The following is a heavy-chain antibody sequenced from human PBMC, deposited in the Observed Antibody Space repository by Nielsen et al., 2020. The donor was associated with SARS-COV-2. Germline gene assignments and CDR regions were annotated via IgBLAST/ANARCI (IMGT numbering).Heavy chain of an antibody. J-gene: IGHJ1*01. CDR1: GFIFSSYA. D-gene: IGHD6-19*01. V-gene: IGHV3-23*01. CDR3: AKMSPPGIAVGTAEYFQH. Sequence: GGSLKISCTASGFIFSSYAMSWVRQAPGKGLEWVSAISGSGGRTYYADSVKGRFTISRDKSKNTLYVLMNSLRAEDTAVYYCAKMSPPGIAVGTAEYFQHWGQGTLVTVSS. CDR2: ISGSGGRT.